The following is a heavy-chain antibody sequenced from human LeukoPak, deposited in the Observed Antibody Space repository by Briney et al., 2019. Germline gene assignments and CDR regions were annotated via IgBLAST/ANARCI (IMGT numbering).Heavy chain of an antibody. CDR2: LSYTGST. CDR1: GDSISSYY. J-gene: IGHJ3*02. V-gene: IGHV4-59*01. Sequence: SETLSLTCTVSGDSISSYYWNRMRQPPGKGLEWIGYLSYTGSTNYNPSLRSRVTISGDTSKNQFSLKLNSVTAADTAVYYCARGGRDGYNFEIHDAFDIWGQGTMVTVSS. CDR3: ARGGRDGYNFEIHDAFDI. D-gene: IGHD5-24*01.